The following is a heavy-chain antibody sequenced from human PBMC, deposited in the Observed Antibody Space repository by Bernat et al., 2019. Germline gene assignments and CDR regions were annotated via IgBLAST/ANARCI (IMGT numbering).Heavy chain of an antibody. V-gene: IGHV1-18*01. CDR3: ARDSYRPDYYYYYYGMDV. Sequence: QVQLVQPGAEVKKPGASVKVSCKASGYTFTSYGISWVRQAPGQGLEWMGWISAYNGNTNYAKKLQGRVTMTTDTSTSTAYMELRSLRSDDTAVYYCARDSYRPDYYYYYYGMDVWGQGTTVTVSS. J-gene: IGHJ6*02. D-gene: IGHD2-2*01. CDR2: ISAYNGNT. CDR1: GYTFTSYG.